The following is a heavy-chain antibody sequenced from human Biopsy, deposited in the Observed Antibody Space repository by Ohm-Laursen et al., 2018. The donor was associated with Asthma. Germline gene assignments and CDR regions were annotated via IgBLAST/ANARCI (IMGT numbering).Heavy chain of an antibody. CDR2: ISFDGSNK. Sequence: SLRLSCAASGFTFSNYGVHWVRQAPGKGLDWVAVISFDGSNKNYTDSVKVRFTISRDNSRNTLHLQMNSLRAEDTAVYYCAKDVFPGWELRRGPDYWGQGTLVTVSP. CDR3: AKDVFPGWELRRGPDY. J-gene: IGHJ4*02. CDR1: GFTFSNYG. D-gene: IGHD1-26*01. V-gene: IGHV3-30*18.